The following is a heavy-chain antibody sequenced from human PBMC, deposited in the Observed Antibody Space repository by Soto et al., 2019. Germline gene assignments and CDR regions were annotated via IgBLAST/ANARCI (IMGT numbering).Heavy chain of an antibody. CDR1: GGTFSIYT. J-gene: IGHJ4*02. D-gene: IGHD6-19*01. CDR3: ECGIAVAGSQGYFDY. V-gene: IGHV1-69*02. CDR2: IIPILGIA. Sequence: GASVKVSCKASGGTFSIYTISWVRQAPGQGLEWMGSIIPILGIANYAQKFQGRVTITADKSSSTAYMELSSLRSEDTAVYYCECGIAVAGSQGYFDYWGQGTLVTVSS.